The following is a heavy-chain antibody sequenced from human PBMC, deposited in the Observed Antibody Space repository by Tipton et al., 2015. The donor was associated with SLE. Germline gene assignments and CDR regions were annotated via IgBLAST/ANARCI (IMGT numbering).Heavy chain of an antibody. D-gene: IGHD6-19*01. CDR2: INHSGST. CDR3: ARGRGWLDY. V-gene: IGHV4-34*01. Sequence: TLSLTCAVYGESFSGYYWSWIRQPLGKGLEWIGEINHSGSTNYNPSLKSRVTISLDTSKNQFSLKLSSVTAADTAVYYCARGRGWLDYWGQGTLVTVSS. J-gene: IGHJ4*02. CDR1: GESFSGYY.